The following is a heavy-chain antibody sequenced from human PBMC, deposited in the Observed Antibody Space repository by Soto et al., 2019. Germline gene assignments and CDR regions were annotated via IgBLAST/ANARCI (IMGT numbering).Heavy chain of an antibody. CDR1: GFTFSSYA. D-gene: IGHD4-4*01. Sequence: QVQLVESGGGVVQPGRSLRLSCAASGFTFSSYAMHWVRQVPGKGLEGVAVISYDGSNKYYADSVKGRFTISRDNSKNTLYLQMNSLKAEDTAVYYCARPLWRDDYNWGYFDLSGRGTLVTVSS. J-gene: IGHJ2*01. CDR3: ARPLWRDDYNWGYFDL. CDR2: ISYDGSNK. V-gene: IGHV3-30-3*01.